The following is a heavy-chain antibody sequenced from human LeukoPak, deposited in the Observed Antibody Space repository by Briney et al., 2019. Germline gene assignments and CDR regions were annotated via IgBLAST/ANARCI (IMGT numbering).Heavy chain of an antibody. Sequence: PGRSLRLSCAASGFTFSSYAMHWVRQAPGKGLEWVAVISYDGSNKYYADFVKGRFTISRDNSKNALYLQMNSLRAEDTAVYYCADAPGLLRTFWFDPWGQGTLVTVSS. V-gene: IGHV3-30*04. CDR2: ISYDGSNK. J-gene: IGHJ5*02. CDR3: ADAPGLLRTFWFDP. D-gene: IGHD2-15*01. CDR1: GFTFSSYA.